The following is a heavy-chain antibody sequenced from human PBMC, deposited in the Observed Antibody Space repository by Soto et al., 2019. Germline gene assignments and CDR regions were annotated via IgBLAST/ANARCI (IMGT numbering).Heavy chain of an antibody. D-gene: IGHD4-4*01. CDR1: SGSISSSNW. Sequence: SETLSLTCAVSSGSISSSNWWSWVRQPPGKGLEWIGEIYHSGSTNYNPSLKSXXXXXXXXXXXXXXXXXXXXXXXDXXXXXXXXXTTVTTWGDYYYMDVWGKGTTVTVSS. V-gene: IGHV4-4*02. CDR3: XXXTTVTTWGDYYYMDV. CDR2: IYHSGST. J-gene: IGHJ6*03.